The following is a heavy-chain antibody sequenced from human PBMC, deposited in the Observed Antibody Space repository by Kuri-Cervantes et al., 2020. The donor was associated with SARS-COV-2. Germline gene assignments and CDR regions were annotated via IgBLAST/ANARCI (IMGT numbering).Heavy chain of an antibody. D-gene: IGHD6-6*01. V-gene: IGHV3-48*03. Sequence: GGSLRLSCVASGFAFSRYEINWVRQAPGKGLEWVSYIGLSDISIKYTDSVKGRFSISRDNAKNSVYLQMNSLRVEDTALYYCARGGLGGQLVDGMDVWGQGTTVTVSS. CDR1: GFAFSRYE. CDR3: ARGGLGGQLVDGMDV. J-gene: IGHJ6*02. CDR2: IGLSDISI.